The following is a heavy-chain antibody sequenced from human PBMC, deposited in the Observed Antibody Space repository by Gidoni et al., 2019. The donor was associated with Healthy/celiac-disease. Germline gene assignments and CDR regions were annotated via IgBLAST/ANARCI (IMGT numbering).Heavy chain of an antibody. D-gene: IGHD3-3*01. CDR3: ARVMPGTIFGVVTMAGAFDI. Sequence: QVQLVESGGGLVKPGGSLRLSCAASGFTFSDYYLSWIRQAPGKGLEWVSYISSSSSYTNYADSVKGRFTISRDNAKNSLYLQMNSLRAEDTAVYYCARVMPGTIFGVVTMAGAFDIWGQGTMVTVSS. J-gene: IGHJ3*02. CDR1: GFTFSDYY. CDR2: ISSSSSYT. V-gene: IGHV3-11*06.